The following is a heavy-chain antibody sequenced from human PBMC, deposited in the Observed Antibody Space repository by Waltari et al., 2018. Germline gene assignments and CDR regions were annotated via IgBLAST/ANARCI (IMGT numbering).Heavy chain of an antibody. CDR2: IKQDGSEK. J-gene: IGHJ4*02. D-gene: IGHD2-15*01. V-gene: IGHV3-7*01. CDR1: GLTFSRYW. Sequence: EVQLVESGGGLVQPGGSLRLSCAASGLTFSRYWMSWVRPAPGKGLEWVANIKQDGSEKYYVDSVKGRFTISRDNAKNSLYLQMNSLRAEDTAVYYCARDVLGGVAVDYWGQGTLVTVSS. CDR3: ARDVLGGVAVDY.